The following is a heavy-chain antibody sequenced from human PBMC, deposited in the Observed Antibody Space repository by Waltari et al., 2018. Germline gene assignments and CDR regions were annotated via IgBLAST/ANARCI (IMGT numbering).Heavy chain of an antibody. J-gene: IGHJ4*02. V-gene: IGHV3-48*03. CDR1: GFTLSSYG. CDR3: ARQFAY. Sequence: EVRLVESGGGLVQPGGSLRLSCATSGFTLSSYGMNWVRQAPGKGREWVSYISTSGSNIYYADSVWGRFTISRDTANNSLYLQMNNLRAEDTAVYYCARQFAYWGQGALVTVSS. CDR2: ISTSGSNI.